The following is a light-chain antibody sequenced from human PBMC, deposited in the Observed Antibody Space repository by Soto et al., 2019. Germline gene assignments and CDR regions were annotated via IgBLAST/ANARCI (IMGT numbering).Light chain of an antibody. J-gene: IGLJ1*01. CDR1: SSDVGGYNY. CDR3: SSYTSSSTLLYV. V-gene: IGLV2-14*01. CDR2: DVS. Sequence: ALTQPASVSGSPGQSITISCTGTSSDVGGYNYVSWYQQHPGKAPKLMIYDVSNRPSGVSNRFSGSKSGNTASLTISGLQAEDEADYYCSSYTSSSTLLYVFGTGTKITVL.